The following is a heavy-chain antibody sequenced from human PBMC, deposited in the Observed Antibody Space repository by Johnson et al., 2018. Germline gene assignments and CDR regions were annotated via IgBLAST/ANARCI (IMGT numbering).Heavy chain of an antibody. V-gene: IGHV3-7*01. D-gene: IGHD2/OR15-2a*01. J-gene: IGHJ2*01. CDR2: IKQDGTEK. Sequence: EVQLVESGGGLVQPRGSLRLSCAASGFSFSTYWMSWVRQAPGKGLEWVANIKQDGTEKYYVDSVKGRFTISRDNANNSLCLQMNSLRVEDTAVYYCASTGNRYFDLWGRGTPVTVSS. CDR3: ASTGNRYFDL. CDR1: GFSFSTYW.